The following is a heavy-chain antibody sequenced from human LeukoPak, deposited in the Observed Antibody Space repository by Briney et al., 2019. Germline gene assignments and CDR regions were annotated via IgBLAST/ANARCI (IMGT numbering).Heavy chain of an antibody. Sequence: KPSETLSLTCTVSGGSISSSSHYWGWIRQPPGKGLEWIATIYYSGRTYYNPSLKSRVTRSVDTSKNQFSLKLSSVTAADTAVYYCASGGYSSSWLRDYWGQGTLVTVSS. J-gene: IGHJ4*02. CDR2: IYYSGRT. CDR1: GGSISSSSHY. V-gene: IGHV4-39*07. D-gene: IGHD6-13*01. CDR3: ASGGYSSSWLRDY.